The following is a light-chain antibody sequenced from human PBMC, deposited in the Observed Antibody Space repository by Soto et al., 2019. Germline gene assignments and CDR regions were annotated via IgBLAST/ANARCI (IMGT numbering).Light chain of an antibody. Sequence: EIVLTQSPGTLSLSPGERATLSCRASQSVSNSYLAWYQQKPGQARRLLIYGASSRATGIPDRFSGSGSGTDFTLAISRLEPEDFAVYYCQQYGSSPGTFGQGTKVEIK. CDR1: QSVSNSY. V-gene: IGKV3-20*01. CDR2: GAS. CDR3: QQYGSSPGT. J-gene: IGKJ1*01.